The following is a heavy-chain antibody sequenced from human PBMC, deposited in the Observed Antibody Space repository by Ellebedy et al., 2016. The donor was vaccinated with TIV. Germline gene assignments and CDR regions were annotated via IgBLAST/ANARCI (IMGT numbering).Heavy chain of an antibody. J-gene: IGHJ5*02. V-gene: IGHV1-2*02. CDR2: INPRNGDT. CDR3: ARDERYNWSDGASWFDP. CDR1: GYTFSDHN. Sequence: ASVKVSCXASGYTFSDHNINWVRQAPGQGPEWMGWINPRNGDTNYAQNFQGRVTLTWDTPISTAYMELTRLTFDDTAVYYCARDERYNWSDGASWFDPWGQGTLVSVSA. D-gene: IGHD1-20*01.